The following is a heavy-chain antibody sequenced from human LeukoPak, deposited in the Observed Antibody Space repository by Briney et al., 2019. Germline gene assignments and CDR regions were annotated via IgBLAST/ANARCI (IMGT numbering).Heavy chain of an antibody. CDR1: GFTFSSYA. V-gene: IGHV3-23*01. CDR2: ISGSGGST. CDR3: AKVSVFSSSRNDY. J-gene: IGHJ4*02. D-gene: IGHD3-9*01. Sequence: GGSLRLSCVASGFTFSSYAMSWVRQAPGKGLEWVSAISGSGGSTYYADSVKGRFTISRDNSKNTLYLQMNSLRAEYTAVYYCAKVSVFSSSRNDYWGQGTLVTGSS.